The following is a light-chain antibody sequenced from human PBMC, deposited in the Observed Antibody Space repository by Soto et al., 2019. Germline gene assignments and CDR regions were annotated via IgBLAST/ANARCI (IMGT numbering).Light chain of an antibody. J-gene: IGLJ2*01. CDR3: SSFAPSYRVI. CDR2: DVF. V-gene: IGLV2-11*01. Sequence: QSALTQPRSVSGSPGHSVTISCFGTSSDIGSYNAVSWCQQHPGKAPKLIIFDVFERPSGVPDRFSGSKSGNSASLTISGLQAEDESDYYCSSFAPSYRVIFGGGTKLTVL. CDR1: SSDIGSYNA.